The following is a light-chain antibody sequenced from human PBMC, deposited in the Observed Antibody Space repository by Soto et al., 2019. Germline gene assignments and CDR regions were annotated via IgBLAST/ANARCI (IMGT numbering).Light chain of an antibody. CDR1: SSDVGSYNL. J-gene: IGLJ1*01. CDR3: CSYAGSSTCV. Sequence: QSVLTQPASVSGSPGQSITISCTGTSSDVGSYNLVSWYQQHPGKAPKLMIYEGSKRPSGVSNRFSGSKSGNTASLTISGLQAEDEADYYCCSYAGSSTCVFGTGTKLTFL. V-gene: IGLV2-23*01. CDR2: EGS.